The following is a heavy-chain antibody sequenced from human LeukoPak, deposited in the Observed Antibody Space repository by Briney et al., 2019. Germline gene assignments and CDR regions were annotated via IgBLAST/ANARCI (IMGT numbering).Heavy chain of an antibody. CDR1: GGSISSYY. J-gene: IGHJ4*02. D-gene: IGHD3-10*01. CDR3: ARHYGSGTYPLDY. CDR2: IHSSGST. Sequence: SETLSLTCTVSGGSISSYYWSWIRQPPGKELEWIGHIHSSGSTNYNPSLKSRLTISVDTSKDQFSLKLSSVTAADTAVYYCARHYGSGTYPLDYWGQGTLVTVSS. V-gene: IGHV4-59*08.